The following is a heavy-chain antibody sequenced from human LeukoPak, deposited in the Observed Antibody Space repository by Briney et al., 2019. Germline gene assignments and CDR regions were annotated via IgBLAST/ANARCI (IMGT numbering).Heavy chain of an antibody. V-gene: IGHV3-53*01. D-gene: IGHD3-10*01. Sequence: GGSLRLSCAASGFTVSSSYMSWVRQAPGKGLEWVSVIYSGGSTYYADSVKGRFTISRDNSKSTLYLQMSSVRADDTAVYYCVKGGWGTVLDYWGQGTLVTVSS. CDR1: GFTVSSSY. J-gene: IGHJ4*02. CDR3: VKGGWGTVLDY. CDR2: IYSGGST.